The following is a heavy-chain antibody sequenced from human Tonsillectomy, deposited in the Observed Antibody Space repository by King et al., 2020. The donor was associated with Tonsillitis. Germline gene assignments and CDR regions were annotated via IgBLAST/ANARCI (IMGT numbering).Heavy chain of an antibody. CDR3: ARDLMSGDWNDPLGYFDY. V-gene: IGHV3-30*04. D-gene: IGHD1-1*01. J-gene: IGHJ4*02. CDR2: ISYDGSNK. CDR1: GFTFSNYA. Sequence: VQLVESGGGVVQPGRSLRLSCAASGFTFSNYAMHWVRQAPGKGLEWVAIISYDGSNKYYADSVKGRFTISRDNSKNKMYVQMNSLGVEDTAVYYCARDLMSGDWNDPLGYFDYWGQGTLVTVSS.